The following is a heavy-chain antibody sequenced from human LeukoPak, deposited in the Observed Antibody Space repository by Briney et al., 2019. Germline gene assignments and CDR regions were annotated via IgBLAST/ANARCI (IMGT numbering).Heavy chain of an antibody. V-gene: IGHV4-4*07. CDR2: IYSSGST. Sequence: SETLSLTCAVSGGTISSYDWSWVRQPAGKGLEWIGRIYSSGSTNYNPSLKSRVTTSVDTTNTQFSRKLSSMTAADTAVYYCAREGYYGSRNYGHFDRGGQGTLVTVS. CDR1: GGTISSYD. CDR3: AREGYYGSRNYGHFDR. D-gene: IGHD3-10*01. J-gene: IGHJ5*02.